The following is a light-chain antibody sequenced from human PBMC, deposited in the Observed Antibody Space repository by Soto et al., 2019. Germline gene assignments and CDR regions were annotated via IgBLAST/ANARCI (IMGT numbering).Light chain of an antibody. V-gene: IGKV3-20*01. CDR3: QQYGSSRGT. J-gene: IGKJ1*01. CDR2: GAS. Sequence: DIVLTLSPCTLSLSPGERATLSCRASQSVDSSYLAWYHQRPGQAPRLLIYGASSRATGIPDRFSGSGSGTDFTLTISRLEPEDSAVYYCQQYGSSRGTFGQGTKVDIK. CDR1: QSVDSSY.